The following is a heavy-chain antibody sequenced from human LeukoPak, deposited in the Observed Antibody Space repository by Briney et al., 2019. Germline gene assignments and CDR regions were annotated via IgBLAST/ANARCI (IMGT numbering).Heavy chain of an antibody. V-gene: IGHV4-61*05. D-gene: IGHD1-1*01. Sequence: SETLSLTCTVSGGSISSSSYYWGWIRQPPGKGLEWIGYIYYSGSTNYNPSLKSRVTISVDTSKNQFSLKLSSVTAADTAVYYCARTNDGWYFDYWGQGTLVTVSS. CDR2: IYYSGST. J-gene: IGHJ4*02. CDR3: ARTNDGWYFDY. CDR1: GGSISSSSYY.